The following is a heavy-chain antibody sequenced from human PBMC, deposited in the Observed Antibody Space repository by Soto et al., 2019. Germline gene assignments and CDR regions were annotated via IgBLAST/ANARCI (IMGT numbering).Heavy chain of an antibody. CDR2: INPSGGST. CDR3: ARGTNTYYYDSSGYYRWFDP. V-gene: IGHV1-46*01. J-gene: IGHJ5*02. CDR1: GYTFTSYY. D-gene: IGHD3-22*01. Sequence: ASVKVSCKASGYTFTSYYMHWVRQAPGQGLEWMGIINPSGGSTSYAQKFQGRVTMTRDTSTSAVYMELSSLRSEDTAVYYCARGTNTYYYDSSGYYRWFDPWGQGTLVTVSS.